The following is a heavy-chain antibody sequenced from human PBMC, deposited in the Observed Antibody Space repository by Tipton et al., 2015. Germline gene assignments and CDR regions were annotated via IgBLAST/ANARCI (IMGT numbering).Heavy chain of an antibody. CDR2: IYYTGSN. Sequence: TLSLTCTVSGGSISSSSYYWGWIRQPPGKGLEWIGSIYYTGSNYYNPSLNSRVTISVDTSKNQFSLKLSSVTAADTAVYYCAGGYDIGGYYVDRGPLDSWGQGILVTVPS. J-gene: IGHJ4*02. V-gene: IGHV4-39*07. D-gene: IGHD3-22*01. CDR3: AGGYDIGGYYVDRGPLDS. CDR1: GGSISSSSYY.